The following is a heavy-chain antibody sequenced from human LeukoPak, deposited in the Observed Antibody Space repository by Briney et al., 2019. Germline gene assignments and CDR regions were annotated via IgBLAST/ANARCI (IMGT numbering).Heavy chain of an antibody. V-gene: IGHV3-7*03. CDR3: ARGGRDGYNSPLDY. CDR1: GFTFNNYA. D-gene: IGHD5-24*01. Sequence: PGGSLRLSCVASGFTFNNYAMSWVRQAPGKGREWVANIKQDGSEKNYVDSVKGRFTISRDNAKNSLYLQMKSLKIEDTAVYYCARGGRDGYNSPLDYWGQGTLVTVSS. J-gene: IGHJ4*02. CDR2: IKQDGSEK.